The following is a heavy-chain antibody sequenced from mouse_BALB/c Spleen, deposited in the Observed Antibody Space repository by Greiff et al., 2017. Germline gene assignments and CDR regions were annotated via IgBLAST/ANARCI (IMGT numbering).Heavy chain of an antibody. D-gene: IGHD1-1*01. CDR2: ISYSGST. CDR1: GDSITSGY. CDR3: ARYSDGSSLHWYFDV. Sequence: EVKVVESGPSLVKPSQTLSLTCSVTGDSITSGYWNWIRKFPGNKLEYMGYISYSGSTYYNPSLKSRISITRDTSKNQYYLQLNSVTTEDTATYYCARYSDGSSLHWYFDVWGAGTTVTVSS. J-gene: IGHJ1*01. V-gene: IGHV3-8*02.